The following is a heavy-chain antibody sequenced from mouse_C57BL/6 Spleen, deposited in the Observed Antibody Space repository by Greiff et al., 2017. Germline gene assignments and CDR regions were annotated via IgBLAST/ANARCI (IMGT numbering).Heavy chain of an antibody. CDR2: IRNKANGYTT. CDR1: GFTFTDYY. Sequence: EVQRVESGGGLVQPGGSLSLSCAASGFTFTDYYMSWVRQPPGKALEWLGFIRNKANGYTTEYSASVKGRFTISRDNSQSILYLQMNALRAEDSATYYCARYSYYGPYYFDYWGQGTTLTVSS. D-gene: IGHD2-10*01. J-gene: IGHJ2*01. CDR3: ARYSYYGPYYFDY. V-gene: IGHV7-3*01.